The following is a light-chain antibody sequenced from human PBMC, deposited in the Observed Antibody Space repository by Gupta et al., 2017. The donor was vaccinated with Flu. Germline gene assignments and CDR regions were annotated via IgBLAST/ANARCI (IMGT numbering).Light chain of an antibody. J-gene: IGKJ3*01. Sequence: IMTQPPATLSVSPGEGVTLSCRASQTINANVAWYPQNPGQVPRLLVYGASTGATESPGRFSGSGCGKEFTLTISSLHSEECAVYYCQQYANCHQGPFTFGHGTKVEI. V-gene: IGKV3-15*01. CDR2: GAS. CDR3: QQYANCHQGPFT. CDR1: QTINAN.